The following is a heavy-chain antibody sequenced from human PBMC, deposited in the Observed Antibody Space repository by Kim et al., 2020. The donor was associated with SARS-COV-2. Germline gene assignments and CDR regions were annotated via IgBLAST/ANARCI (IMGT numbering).Heavy chain of an antibody. D-gene: IGHD3-22*01. CDR1: GFTFDDYA. V-gene: IGHV3-43*02. Sequence: GGSLRLSCAASGFTFDDYAMHWVRQAPGKGLEWVSLISGDGGSTYYADSVKGRFTISRDNSKNSLYLQMNSLRTEDTALYYCAKDKILLDYYDSSGYFLYYYGMDVWGQGTTVTVSS. CDR3: AKDKILLDYYDSSGYFLYYYGMDV. CDR2: ISGDGGST. J-gene: IGHJ6*02.